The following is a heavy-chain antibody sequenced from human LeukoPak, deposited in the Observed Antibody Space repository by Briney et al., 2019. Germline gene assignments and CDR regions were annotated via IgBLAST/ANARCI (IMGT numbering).Heavy chain of an antibody. V-gene: IGHV1-2*02. D-gene: IGHD3-22*01. J-gene: IGHJ3*02. CDR1: GYTFTGYY. CDR2: ISSNSGGT. CDR3: ARDRVIVGPSDGFDI. Sequence: ASVKVSCKASGYTFTGYYVNWVRQAPGQGLEWMGWISSNSGGTNYAQKFQGRVTMSRDTSISTAYMELSRLRSDDTALYYCARDRVIVGPSDGFDIWGQGTMVTVSS.